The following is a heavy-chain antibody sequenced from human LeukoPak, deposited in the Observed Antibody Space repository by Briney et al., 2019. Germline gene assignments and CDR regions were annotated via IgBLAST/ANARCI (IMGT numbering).Heavy chain of an antibody. J-gene: IGHJ6*03. CDR2: VIPIFGTA. Sequence: SLKVSCKASGGTFSSYTISWVRQAPGQGLEWRRGVIPIFGTANYAQKFQGRVTITTDESTSTAYMELSSLRSEDTAVYYCARMGDFWSGYSDYYYYMDVWGKGTTVTVSS. V-gene: IGHV1-69*05. CDR3: ARMGDFWSGYSDYYYYMDV. D-gene: IGHD3-3*01. CDR1: GGTFSSYT.